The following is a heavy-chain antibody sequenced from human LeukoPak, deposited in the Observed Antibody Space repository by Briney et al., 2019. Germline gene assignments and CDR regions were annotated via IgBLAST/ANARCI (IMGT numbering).Heavy chain of an antibody. CDR2: IYSGGST. CDR1: GFTFSSYA. V-gene: IGHV3-NL1*01. Sequence: GGSLRLSCAASGFTFSSYAMHWVRQAPGKGLEWVSVIYSGGSTYYADSVKGRFTISRDNAKNTVYLQMNSLRGEDTAVYYCARDLGLRGSTWGQGTLVTVSS. CDR3: ARDLGLRGST. D-gene: IGHD5-12*01. J-gene: IGHJ5*02.